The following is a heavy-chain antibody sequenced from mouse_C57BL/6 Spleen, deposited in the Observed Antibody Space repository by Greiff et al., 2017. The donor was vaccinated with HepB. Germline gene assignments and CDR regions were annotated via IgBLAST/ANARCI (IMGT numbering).Heavy chain of an antibody. J-gene: IGHJ4*01. CDR3: ARWGDGSGYAMDY. CDR1: GYTFTSYG. V-gene: IGHV1-81*01. CDR2: IYPRSGNT. D-gene: IGHD3-2*02. Sequence: QVQLQQSGAELARPGASVKLSCKASGYTFTSYGISWVKQRTGQGLEWIGEIYPRSGNTYYNEKFKGKATLTADKSSSTAYMELRSLTSEDSAVYFCARWGDGSGYAMDYWGQGTSVTVSS.